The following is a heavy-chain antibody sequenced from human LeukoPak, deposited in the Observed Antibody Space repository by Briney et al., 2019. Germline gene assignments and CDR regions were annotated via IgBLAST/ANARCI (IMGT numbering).Heavy chain of an antibody. Sequence: SETLSLTCTVSGVSISSYYWSWIRQPPGKGLEWIGYIYYSGSTNYNPSLKSRVTISVDTSKNQFSLKLSSVTAADTAVYYCARDPGYCSGGSCYFDYWGQGTLVTVSS. CDR1: GVSISSYY. J-gene: IGHJ4*02. CDR3: ARDPGYCSGGSCYFDY. CDR2: IYYSGST. D-gene: IGHD2-15*01. V-gene: IGHV4-59*01.